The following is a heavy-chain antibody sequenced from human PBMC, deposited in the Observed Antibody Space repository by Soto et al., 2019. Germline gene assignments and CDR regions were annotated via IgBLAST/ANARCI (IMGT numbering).Heavy chain of an antibody. D-gene: IGHD3-10*01. V-gene: IGHV3-30*03. CDR1: GFTFSNYG. Sequence: QVQLVESGGGVVQPGRPLRLSCATSGFTFSNYGMHWARHTPGKGLEWVAVISYDGSNKKYADSVKGRFTISRDNSKSTLTLQMNRLRVEDTAVYYCAANMLRAPLDPWGQGTLVIVS. CDR3: AANMLRAPLDP. CDR2: ISYDGSNK. J-gene: IGHJ5*02.